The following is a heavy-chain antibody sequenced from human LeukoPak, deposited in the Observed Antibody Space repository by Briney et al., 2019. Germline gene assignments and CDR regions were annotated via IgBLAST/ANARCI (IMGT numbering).Heavy chain of an antibody. V-gene: IGHV1-18*01. D-gene: IGHD6-13*01. J-gene: IGHJ4*02. CDR3: ARICCPASASWYPDDY. CDR1: GYTFTSYG. Sequence: ASVKVSCKASGYTFTSYGISWVRQAPGQGLEWMGWISAYNGHTEYAQKFQGRVTVTTDTSTTTAYMEVRGLSSDDTAVYYCARICCPASASWYPDDYWGQGTLVTVSS. CDR2: ISAYNGHT.